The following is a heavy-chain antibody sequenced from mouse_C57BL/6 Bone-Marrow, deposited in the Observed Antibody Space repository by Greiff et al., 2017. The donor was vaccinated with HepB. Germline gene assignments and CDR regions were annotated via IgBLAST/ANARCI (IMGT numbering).Heavy chain of an antibody. CDR3: ARTTGTSFDY. V-gene: IGHV1-63*01. D-gene: IGHD4-1*01. J-gene: IGHJ2*01. Sequence: VKLQESGAELVRPGTSVKMSCKASGYTFTNYWIGWAKQRPGHGLEWIGDIYPGGGYTNYNEKFKGKATLTADKSSSTAYMQFSSLTSEDSAIYYCARTTGTSFDYWGQGTTLTVSS. CDR2: IYPGGGYT. CDR1: GYTFTNYW.